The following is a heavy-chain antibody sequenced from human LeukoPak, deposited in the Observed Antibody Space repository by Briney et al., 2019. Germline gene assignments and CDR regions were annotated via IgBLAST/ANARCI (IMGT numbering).Heavy chain of an antibody. D-gene: IGHD3-3*01. CDR1: GYTFTSYY. CDR3: AREPVRVTIFGVVGAEEGGWFDP. V-gene: IGHV1-46*01. Sequence: EASVKVSCKASGYTFTSYYMHWVRQAPGQGLEWMGIINPSGGSTSYAQKFQGRVTMTRDTSTSTVYMELSSLRSEDTAVYYCAREPVRVTIFGVVGAEEGGWFDPWGQGTLVTASS. J-gene: IGHJ5*02. CDR2: INPSGGST.